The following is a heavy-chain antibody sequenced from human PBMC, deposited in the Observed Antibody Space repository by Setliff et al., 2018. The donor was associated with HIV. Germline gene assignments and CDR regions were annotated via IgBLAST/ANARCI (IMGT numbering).Heavy chain of an antibody. D-gene: IGHD7-27*01. CDR1: GFIFNTYW. CDR2: ISWDGIKT. CDR3: ARDHYLGLDY. Sequence: PGGSLRLSCAASGFIFNTYWMSWVRQAPGKGLEWVAGISWDGIKTTYGDSVRGRFTISRDNVEKSVYLQMNRLRNEDTARYYCARDHYLGLDYWGQGSLVTVS. V-gene: IGHV3-20*04. J-gene: IGHJ4*02.